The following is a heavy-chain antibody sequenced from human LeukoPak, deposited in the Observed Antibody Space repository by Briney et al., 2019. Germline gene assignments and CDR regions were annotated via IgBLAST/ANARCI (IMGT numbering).Heavy chain of an antibody. D-gene: IGHD3-3*01. CDR1: GLTFSSYA. J-gene: IGHJ4*02. CDR2: ISGSGSGT. V-gene: IGHV3-23*01. CDR3: AKVPYYDFWSGYYFWDY. Sequence: GGSLRLSCAASGLTFSSYAMSWVRQAPGKGLEWVSAISGSGSGTYYADSVKGRFTISRDNSKNTLYLQMNSLGAEDTAVYYCAKVPYYDFWSGYYFWDYWGQGTLVTVSS.